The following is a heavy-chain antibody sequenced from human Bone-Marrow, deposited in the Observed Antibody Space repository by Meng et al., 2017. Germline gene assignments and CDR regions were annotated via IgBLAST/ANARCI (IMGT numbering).Heavy chain of an antibody. Sequence: SETLSLTCTVSGGSISSYYWSWIRQPAGKGLEWIGRIHTSGSTNYNPSLKSRVTMSVNTSKNQFSLKLSSVTAADTAVYYCAGAHGYSSSWYRCPYYYYGMDVWGQGTTVTVSS. V-gene: IGHV4-4*07. D-gene: IGHD6-13*01. CDR2: IHTSGST. CDR3: AGAHGYSSSWYRCPYYYYGMDV. CDR1: GGSISSYY. J-gene: IGHJ6*02.